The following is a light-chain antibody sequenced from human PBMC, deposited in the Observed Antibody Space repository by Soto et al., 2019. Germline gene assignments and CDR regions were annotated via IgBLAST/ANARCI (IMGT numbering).Light chain of an antibody. CDR2: GNN. Sequence: QSVLTQPPSVSGAPGQRVTISCTGGSSNIGAGYDVQWYQQLPGTAPRLLIYGNNNRPSGVPERCSGSNSGTSASLAISGLQAEDELDYYCQSYDTGLGGYVFGTGTKVTVL. CDR3: QSYDTGLGGYV. J-gene: IGLJ1*01. CDR1: SSNIGAGYD. V-gene: IGLV1-40*01.